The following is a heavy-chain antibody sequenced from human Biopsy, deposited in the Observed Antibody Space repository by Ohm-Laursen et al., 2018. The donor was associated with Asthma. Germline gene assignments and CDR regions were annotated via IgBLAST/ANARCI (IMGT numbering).Heavy chain of an antibody. CDR3: AKDRVRINSAYYFDY. D-gene: IGHD3-10*01. CDR2: ILSDGRDK. J-gene: IGHJ4*02. CDR1: GFTFSSYG. V-gene: IGHV3-30*18. Sequence: SLRLSCTASGFTFSSYGMHRVRQAPGKGLEWVAVILSDGRDKYYADSVEGRFTISRDNSKNTLYLHMHSLRAEDTAVYFCAKDRVRINSAYYFDYWGQGTLVTASS.